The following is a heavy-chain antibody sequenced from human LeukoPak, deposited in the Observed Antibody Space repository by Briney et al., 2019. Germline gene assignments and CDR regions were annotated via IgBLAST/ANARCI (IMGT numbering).Heavy chain of an antibody. D-gene: IGHD2-2*01. CDR3: ARVGYCSSTSCHHWFDP. V-gene: IGHV1-18*01. J-gene: IGHJ5*02. CDR1: GYTFTSYG. CDR2: ISAYNGNT. Sequence: ASVKVSCKASGYTFTSYGISWVRQAPGQGLEWMGWISAYNGNTNYAQKLQGRVTMTTDTSTSTAYMELRSLRSDDTAVYYCARVGYCSSTSCHHWFDPWGQGTLVTVSS.